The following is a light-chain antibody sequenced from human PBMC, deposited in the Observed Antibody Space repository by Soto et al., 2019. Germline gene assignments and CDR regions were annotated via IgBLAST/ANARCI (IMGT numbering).Light chain of an antibody. CDR2: EVS. CDR3: TSYTSSDTLL. CDR1: SSDVGGYNY. J-gene: IGLJ2*01. V-gene: IGLV2-14*03. Sequence: QSALTQPASVSGSPGQSITISCTGASSDVGGYNYVSWYQQHPGKAPKLMIYEVSNRPSGVSNRFSGSKSGNTASLTISGLQAEDEADYFCTSYTSSDTLLIGGGTKLTVL.